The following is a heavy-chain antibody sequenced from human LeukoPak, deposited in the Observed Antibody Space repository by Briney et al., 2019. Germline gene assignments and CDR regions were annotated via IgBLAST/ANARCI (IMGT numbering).Heavy chain of an antibody. CDR2: INPNSGGT. V-gene: IGHV1-2*02. Sequence: ASVKVSCKASGYTFTGYYIHWVRQAPGQGLEWMGWINPNSGGTNYAQKFQGRVTMTRSTSISTAYMEVSRLRSDDTAMYYCARDHCSGGRCYSEGADNNYWGQGTLVTVSS. D-gene: IGHD2-15*01. CDR1: GYTFTGYY. J-gene: IGHJ4*02. CDR3: ARDHCSGGRCYSEGADNNY.